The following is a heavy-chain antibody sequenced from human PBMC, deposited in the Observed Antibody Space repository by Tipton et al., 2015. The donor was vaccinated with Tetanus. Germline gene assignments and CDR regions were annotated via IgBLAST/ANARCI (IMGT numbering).Heavy chain of an antibody. J-gene: IGHJ4*02. CDR3: VRGRGLGAYSFGFEY. CDR2: IYQTDST. D-gene: IGHD5-12*01. V-gene: IGHV4-30-2*01. Sequence: TLSLTCNVSGGSLFSGSFYWAWIRQPPGQGLEWLGYIYQTDSTYYNPSVRSRLTLSLRRSKNQVSLKLSSVTAADTAVYYCVRGRGLGAYSFGFEYWGQGALVTVSS. CDR1: GGSLFSGSFY.